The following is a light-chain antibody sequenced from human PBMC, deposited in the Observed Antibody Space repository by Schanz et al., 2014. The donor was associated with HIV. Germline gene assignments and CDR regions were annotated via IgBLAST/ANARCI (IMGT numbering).Light chain of an antibody. CDR3: CSYAGRCL. Sequence: HSALTQPASVSGSPGQSITISCTGTSSDVGGYNYVSWYHQHPGKAPKLMIFDVSKRPSGVPDRFSGSRSGNTASLTISGLQAEDEADYYCCSYAGRCLFGGGTKLTVL. CDR2: DVS. CDR1: SSDVGGYNY. V-gene: IGLV2-11*02. J-gene: IGLJ2*01.